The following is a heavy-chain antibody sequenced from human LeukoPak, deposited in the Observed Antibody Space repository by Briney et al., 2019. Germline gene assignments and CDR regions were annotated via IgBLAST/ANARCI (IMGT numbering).Heavy chain of an antibody. J-gene: IGHJ6*02. CDR3: ARVLVVAATQGYYYGMDV. Sequence: ASVKVSCKASGYTFTSYGISWVRQAPGQGLEWMGWISAYNGNTNNAQKLQGRVTMTTDTSTSTAYMELRSLRSDDTAVYYCARVLVVAATQGYYYGMDVWGQGTTVTVSS. CDR2: ISAYNGNT. V-gene: IGHV1-18*01. CDR1: GYTFTSYG. D-gene: IGHD2-15*01.